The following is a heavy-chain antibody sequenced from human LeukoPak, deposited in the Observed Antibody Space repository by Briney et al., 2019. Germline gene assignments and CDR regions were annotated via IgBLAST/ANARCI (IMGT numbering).Heavy chain of an antibody. Sequence: ASVKVSCKASGYTFTGYYMHWVRQAPGQGLEWMGWINPNSGGTNYAQKFQGRVTITADESTSTAYMELGSLRSEDTAVYYCARSITMVRGVRDDAFDIWGQGTMVTVSS. CDR2: INPNSGGT. CDR3: ARSITMVRGVRDDAFDI. CDR1: GYTFTGYY. J-gene: IGHJ3*02. D-gene: IGHD3-10*01. V-gene: IGHV1-2*02.